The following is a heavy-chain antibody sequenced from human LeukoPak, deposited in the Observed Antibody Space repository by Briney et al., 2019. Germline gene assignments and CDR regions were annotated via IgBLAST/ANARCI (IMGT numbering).Heavy chain of an antibody. CDR1: GGSISSRSYY. D-gene: IGHD5-24*01. J-gene: IGHJ4*02. CDR3: ARGPLWLGPPRSYFDY. CDR2: IYSSGST. V-gene: IGHV4-39*07. Sequence: SETLSLTCTVSGGSISSRSYYWGWIRQPPGKGLEWIGSIYSSGSTYYNPSLKSRVTISVDTSKNQFSLKLSSVTAADTAVYYCARGPLWLGPPRSYFDYWGQGTLVTVSS.